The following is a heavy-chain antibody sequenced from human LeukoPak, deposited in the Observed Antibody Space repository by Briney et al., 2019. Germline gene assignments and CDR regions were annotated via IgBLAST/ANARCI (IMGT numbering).Heavy chain of an antibody. J-gene: IGHJ4*02. V-gene: IGHV4-39*07. Sequence: SETLSLTCTVSGGSITSSPYHWAWIRQPPGRGPEWIGTVSHSGATQYNPSLKSRVTISVDTSKNQFSLKLSSVTAADTAVYYCARDRGKIDYWGQGTLVTVSS. CDR2: VSHSGAT. CDR3: ARDRGKIDY. CDR1: GGSITSSPYH. D-gene: IGHD4-23*01.